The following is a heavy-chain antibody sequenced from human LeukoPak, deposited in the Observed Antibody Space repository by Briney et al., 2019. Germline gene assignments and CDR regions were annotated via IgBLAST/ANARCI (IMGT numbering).Heavy chain of an antibody. Sequence: GALRLSCAASGFTFSSYAMSWVRQAPGRGLEGVSAISGSGGSTYYADSVKGRFTISRDNSKNTLYLQMNSLRAEDTAVYYCAKEGYCSSTSCYPDYWGQGTLVTVSS. V-gene: IGHV3-23*01. J-gene: IGHJ4*02. D-gene: IGHD2-2*01. CDR2: ISGSGGST. CDR1: GFTFSSYA. CDR3: AKEGYCSSTSCYPDY.